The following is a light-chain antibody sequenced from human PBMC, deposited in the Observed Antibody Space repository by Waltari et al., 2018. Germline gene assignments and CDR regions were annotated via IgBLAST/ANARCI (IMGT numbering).Light chain of an antibody. Sequence: DIVRTQSPDSLAVSLGERATINCKSSQSVLYSSNNKNYLAWYQAKPGQPPKLPLSWASTREYGVPDRFSGSGSGTDFTLTISSLQAEDVAVYYCQQHYSTPLTFGGGTKVEIK. CDR2: WAS. J-gene: IGKJ4*01. CDR3: QQHYSTPLT. V-gene: IGKV4-1*01. CDR1: QSVLYSSNNKNY.